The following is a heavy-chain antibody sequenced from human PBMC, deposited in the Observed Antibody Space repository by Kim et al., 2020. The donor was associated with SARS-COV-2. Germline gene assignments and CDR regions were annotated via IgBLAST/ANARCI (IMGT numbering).Heavy chain of an antibody. CDR3: ARVVYLFACYDY. Sequence: GGSLRLSCAASRFTFRSYWMSWVRQAPGKGLEWVANIKQDGSEKYYVDSVKGRFTISRDNAKNSLYLHVNSLRAEDTAVYYCARVVYLFACYDYWGQGTLVTVSS. D-gene: IGHD2-21*01. V-gene: IGHV3-7*01. J-gene: IGHJ4*02. CDR2: IKQDGSEK. CDR1: RFTFRSYW.